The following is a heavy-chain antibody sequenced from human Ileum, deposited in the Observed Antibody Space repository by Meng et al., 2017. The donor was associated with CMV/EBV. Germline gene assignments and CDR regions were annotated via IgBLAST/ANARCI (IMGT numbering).Heavy chain of an antibody. CDR3: ARYGLVLGKFDY. Sequence: QVQLVPSGSELKKPGASVKVSCKASGYTFTDYAINWMRQAPGQGPEWMGWINTNTGNPTYARGFTGRFVFSLDSSVSTAYVEISGLKAEDTAVYYCARYGLVLGKFDYWGQGTLVTVSS. J-gene: IGHJ4*02. D-gene: IGHD2-8*01. CDR2: INTNTGNP. V-gene: IGHV7-4-1*02. CDR1: GYTFTDYA.